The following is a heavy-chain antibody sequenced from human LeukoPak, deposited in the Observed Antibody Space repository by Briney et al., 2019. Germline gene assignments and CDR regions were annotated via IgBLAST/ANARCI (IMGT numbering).Heavy chain of an antibody. Sequence: GGSLRLSCAASGFTFSSYWMSWVRQAPGKGLEWVANIKQDGSEKYYVDAVEGRFTISRDNAKNSLYLQMNSLRAEDTAVYYCAKSSSSWRYFDYWGQGTLVTVSS. CDR2: IKQDGSEK. CDR3: AKSSSSWRYFDY. J-gene: IGHJ4*02. D-gene: IGHD6-13*01. V-gene: IGHV3-7*03. CDR1: GFTFSSYW.